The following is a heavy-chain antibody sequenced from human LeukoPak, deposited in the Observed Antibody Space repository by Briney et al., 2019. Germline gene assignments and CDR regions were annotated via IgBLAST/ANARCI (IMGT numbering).Heavy chain of an antibody. CDR1: GFTFSSYG. D-gene: IGHD4-23*01. Sequence: GGSLRLSCAASGFTFSSYGMHWVRQAPGKGLEWVAVISYDGSNKYYADSVKGRFTISRDNSKNTLYLQMNSLRAEDTAVHYCAKDQYGGNSDYYYGMDVWGQGTTVTVSS. CDR3: AKDQYGGNSDYYYGMDV. CDR2: ISYDGSNK. V-gene: IGHV3-30*18. J-gene: IGHJ6*02.